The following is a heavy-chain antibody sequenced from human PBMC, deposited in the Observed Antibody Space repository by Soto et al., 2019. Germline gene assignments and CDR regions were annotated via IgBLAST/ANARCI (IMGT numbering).Heavy chain of an antibody. CDR1: GFSLSTSGMC. CDR2: IEWDDDK. J-gene: IGHJ6*02. Sequence: SGPTLVNPTQTLTLTCTFSGFSLSTSGMCVSWIRQPPGKALAWLARIEWDDDKYYSTSLKTRLTISKDTSKNQVVLTMTNMDPVDTATYYCARILGGCSGGSWHYYGMDVWGQGTTVTVSS. V-gene: IGHV2-70*11. D-gene: IGHD2-15*01. CDR3: ARILGGCSGGSWHYYGMDV.